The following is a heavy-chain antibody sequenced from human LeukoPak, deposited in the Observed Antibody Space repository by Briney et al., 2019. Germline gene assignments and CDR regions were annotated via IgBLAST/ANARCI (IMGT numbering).Heavy chain of an antibody. D-gene: IGHD3-10*01. Sequence: PSGTLSLTCAVSGGSISSSNWWSWVRQPPGKGLEWIGEIYHSGSTNYNPSLKSRVTISVDKSKNQFSLKLSSVTAADTAVYYCARDLLFPSPFGELLYYFDYWGQGTLVTVSS. CDR1: GGSISSSNW. J-gene: IGHJ4*02. CDR2: IYHSGST. V-gene: IGHV4-4*02. CDR3: ARDLLFPSPFGELLYYFDY.